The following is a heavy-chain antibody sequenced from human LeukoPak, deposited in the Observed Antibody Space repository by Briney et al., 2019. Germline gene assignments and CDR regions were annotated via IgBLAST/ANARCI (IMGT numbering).Heavy chain of an antibody. CDR3: ARVYDFWSGYEYYFDY. V-gene: IGHV3-20*04. D-gene: IGHD3-3*01. CDR1: GFTFDDYG. J-gene: IGHJ4*02. CDR2: INWNGGST. Sequence: GGSLRLSCAASGFTFDDYGMSWVRHAPGKGLEWVSGINWNGGSTGYADSVKGRFTISRDNAKNSLYLQMNSLRAEDTALYYCARVYDFWSGYEYYFDYWGQGTLVTVSS.